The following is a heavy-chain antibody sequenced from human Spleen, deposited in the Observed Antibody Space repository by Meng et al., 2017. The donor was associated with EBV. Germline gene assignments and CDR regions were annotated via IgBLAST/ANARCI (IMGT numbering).Heavy chain of an antibody. CDR2: MNPNSGNT. CDR3: ARGLVVTALTDY. CDR1: GYTFTSYD. V-gene: IGHV1-8*01. Sequence: QVQLVQSGAEVKKPGASVKLSCKASGYTFTSYDINWVRQASGQGLEWMGWMNPNSGNTDYAQKFQGRVTMTRDTSISTAYMELSSLTSEDTAVYYCARGLVVTALTDYWGQGSLVTVSS. J-gene: IGHJ4*02. D-gene: IGHD2-21*02.